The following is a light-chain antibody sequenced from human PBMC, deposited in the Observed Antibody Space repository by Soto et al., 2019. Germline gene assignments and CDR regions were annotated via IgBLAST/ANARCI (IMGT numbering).Light chain of an antibody. CDR2: DVS. CDR3: SSYTSVSSPLYV. V-gene: IGLV2-14*03. CDR1: SSDVGGYNY. J-gene: IGLJ1*01. Sequence: QSVLTQPASVSGSPGQSITISCTGTSSDVGGYNYVSWYQQYPGKAPKLMTYDVSYRPSGVSNRFSGSKSGNTASLTISGLQAEDEADYYCSSYTSVSSPLYVFGTGTKVTVL.